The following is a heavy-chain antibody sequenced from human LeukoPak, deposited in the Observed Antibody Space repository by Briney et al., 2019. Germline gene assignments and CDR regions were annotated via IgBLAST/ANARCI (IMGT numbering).Heavy chain of an antibody. D-gene: IGHD2-8*01. CDR2: IIPLVGTA. CDR3: ANAPYFYYYDIEV. V-gene: IGHV1-69*05. CDR1: GATFSNYA. J-gene: IGHJ6*03. Sequence: SVKVSYTASGATFSNYAINWVRQAPGQGLEWMGGIIPLVGTATYAQKFQGRITITTDESTSTDYMGLSSLRPEDTAVYYCANAPYFYYYDIEVWGEGTTVTVSS.